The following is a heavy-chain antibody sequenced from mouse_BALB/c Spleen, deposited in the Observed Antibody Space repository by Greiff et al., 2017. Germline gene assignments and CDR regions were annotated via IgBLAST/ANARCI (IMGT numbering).Heavy chain of an antibody. CDR3: ARSRGNYGWYFDV. V-gene: IGHV1-9*01. CDR1: GYTFSSYW. Sequence: VQLQQSGAELMKPGASVKISCKATGYTFSSYWIEWVKQRPGHGLEWIGEILPGSGSTNYNEKFKGKATFTADTSSNTAYMQLSSLTSEDSAVYYCARSRGNYGWYFDVWGAGTTVTVSS. J-gene: IGHJ1*01. D-gene: IGHD2-1*01. CDR2: ILPGSGST.